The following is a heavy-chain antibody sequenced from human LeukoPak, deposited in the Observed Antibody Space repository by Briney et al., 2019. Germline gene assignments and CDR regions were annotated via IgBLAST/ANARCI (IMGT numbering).Heavy chain of an antibody. CDR3: ARGPDVLLWFGESNYYYMDV. CDR1: GFTFSSYG. Sequence: PGGSLRLSCAASGFTFSSYGMHWIRQAPGKGLEWVAVIWYDGSNKYYADSVKGRFTISRDNSKNTLYLQMNSLRAEDTAVYYCARGPDVLLWFGESNYYYMDVWGKGTTVTVSS. V-gene: IGHV3-33*01. CDR2: IWYDGSNK. J-gene: IGHJ6*03. D-gene: IGHD3-10*01.